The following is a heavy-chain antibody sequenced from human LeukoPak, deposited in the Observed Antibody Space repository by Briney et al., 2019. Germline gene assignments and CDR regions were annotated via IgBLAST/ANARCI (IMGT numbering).Heavy chain of an antibody. J-gene: IGHJ4*02. D-gene: IGHD1-26*01. CDR2: IIPILGIA. CDR3: ARGIVGAYAFDY. CDR1: GGTYSSYA. Sequence: SVTVSCKASGGTYSSYAISWVRQAPGQGLEWMGRIIPILGIANYAQKFQGRVTITADKSTSTAYMELSSLRSEDTAVYYCARGIVGAYAFDYWGQGTLVTVSS. V-gene: IGHV1-69*04.